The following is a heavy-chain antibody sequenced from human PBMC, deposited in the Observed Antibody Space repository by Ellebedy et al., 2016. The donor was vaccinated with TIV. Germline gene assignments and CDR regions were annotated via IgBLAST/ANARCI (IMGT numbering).Heavy chain of an antibody. D-gene: IGHD2-15*01. CDR3: ARLRVWGYCSGGSCRVFDY. V-gene: IGHV4-39*07. CDR2: IYYSGST. J-gene: IGHJ4*02. Sequence: GSLRLXCTVSGGSISSSSYYWGWIRQPPGKGLEWIGSIYYSGSTYYNPSLKSRVTISVDTSKNQFSLKLSSVTAEDTAVYYCARLRVWGYCSGGSCRVFDYWGQGTLVTVSS. CDR1: GGSISSSSYY.